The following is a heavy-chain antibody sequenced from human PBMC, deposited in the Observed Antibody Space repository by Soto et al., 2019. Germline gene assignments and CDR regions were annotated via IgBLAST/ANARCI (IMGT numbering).Heavy chain of an antibody. CDR1: GYTFTGYY. Sequence: ASVKVSCKASGYTFTGYYMHWVRQAPGQGLEWMGWINPNSGGTNYAQKFQGRVTMTRDTSISTAYMELSRLRSDDTAVYYRATGTGILRSDFDYWGQGTLVTVSS. J-gene: IGHJ4*02. D-gene: IGHD6-13*01. V-gene: IGHV1-2*02. CDR2: INPNSGGT. CDR3: ATGTGILRSDFDY.